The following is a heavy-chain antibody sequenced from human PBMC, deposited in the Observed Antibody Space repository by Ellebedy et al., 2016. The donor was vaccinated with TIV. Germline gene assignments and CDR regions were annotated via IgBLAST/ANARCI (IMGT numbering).Heavy chain of an antibody. D-gene: IGHD3-9*01. CDR3: AKRGFFDA. V-gene: IGHV3-53*01. CDR1: GFTVSSSY. CDR2: INAGGNT. Sequence: GGSLRLSCAASGFTVSSSYMSWVRQAPGKGLEWVSVINAGGNTYYADSVKGRFTMSRDNSKNTLYLQMSSLRDEDTAVYYCAKRGFFDAWGQGILVTVSS. J-gene: IGHJ5*02.